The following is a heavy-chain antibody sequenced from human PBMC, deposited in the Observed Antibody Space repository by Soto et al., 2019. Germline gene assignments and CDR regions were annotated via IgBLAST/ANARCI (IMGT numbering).Heavy chain of an antibody. D-gene: IGHD3-22*01. J-gene: IGHJ6*02. CDR1: GFTFSSYG. V-gene: IGHV3-33*01. CDR2: IWYDGSNK. Sequence: GGSLRLSCAASGFTFSSYGMHWVRQAPGKGLEWVAVIWYDGSNKYYADSVKGRFTISRDNSKNTLYLQMNSLRAEDTAVYYCARECYDSSGYYDYYGMDVWGQGTTVTVSS. CDR3: ARECYDSSGYYDYYGMDV.